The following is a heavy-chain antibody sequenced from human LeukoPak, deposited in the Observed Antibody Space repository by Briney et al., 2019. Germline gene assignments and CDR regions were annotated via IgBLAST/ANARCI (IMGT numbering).Heavy chain of an antibody. CDR2: INPNTGGT. D-gene: IGHD5-24*01. Sequence: ASVKVSCKASGYTFTGDYMNWVRQAPGQGLEWMGRINPNTGGTNNAQNFQGSVTMTRDTSITTVYMELSRLRSDDTAVYYCARVGDGLNDGFDIWGQGTMVTVSS. J-gene: IGHJ3*02. CDR3: ARVGDGLNDGFDI. CDR1: GYTFTGDY. V-gene: IGHV1-2*06.